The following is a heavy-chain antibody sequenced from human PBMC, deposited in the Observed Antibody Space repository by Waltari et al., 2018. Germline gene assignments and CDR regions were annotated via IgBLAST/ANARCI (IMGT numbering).Heavy chain of an antibody. CDR2: VYYSGSS. Sequence: QVHLQESGPGLVKPSETLSLSCSVSGDSFSSDDYYWGWIRQPPGKGLEWIGSVYYSGSSYYNPSLKSRVTISLVKSKNQFSVLLTSVAAADTAVYYCARHYRADGGSFDIWGQGTIVTVSS. J-gene: IGHJ3*02. V-gene: IGHV4-39*01. CDR1: GDSFSSDDYY. CDR3: ARHYRADGGSFDI. D-gene: IGHD1-26*01.